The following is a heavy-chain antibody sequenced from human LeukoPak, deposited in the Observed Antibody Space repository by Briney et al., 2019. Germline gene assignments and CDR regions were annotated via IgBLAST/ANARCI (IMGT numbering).Heavy chain of an antibody. CDR2: IIPIFGTA. CDR1: GGTFSSYA. CDR3: ARGGIAAAGSYYYYMDV. Sequence: SVKVSCKASGGTFSSYAISWVRQAPGQGLEWMGGIIPIFGTANYARKFQGRVTITTDESTSTAYMELSSLRSEDTAVYYCARGGIAAAGSYYYYMDVWGKGTTVTVSS. V-gene: IGHV1-69*05. J-gene: IGHJ6*03. D-gene: IGHD6-13*01.